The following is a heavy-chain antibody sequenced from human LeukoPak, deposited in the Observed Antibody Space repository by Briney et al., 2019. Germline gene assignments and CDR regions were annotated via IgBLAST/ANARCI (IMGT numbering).Heavy chain of an antibody. J-gene: IGHJ6*02. CDR1: GRSINRYY. V-gene: IGHV4-59*01. D-gene: IGHD1-1*01. CDR2: IYYSGST. CDR3: ARWRTTEGYYYGMDV. Sequence: SETLSLTCTVSGRSINRYYWSWLPQPTGKGVEGLGYIYYSGSTNYNPSLKSRVTISVDTSKNQFSLKLSSVTAADTAVYYCARWRTTEGYYYGMDVWGQGTTVTVSS.